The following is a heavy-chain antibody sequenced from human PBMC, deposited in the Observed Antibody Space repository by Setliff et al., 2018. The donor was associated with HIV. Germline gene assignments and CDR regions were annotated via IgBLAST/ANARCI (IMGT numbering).Heavy chain of an antibody. Sequence: TLSLTCTVSGASLNSGSYFWSWVRQPAGKGLEWIGRIYTSGDTNYNPSLKSRVTISMDTSKKQFSLKLRSVTASDTAVYYCAREAEQDYDVVTETLVEGAYIQFWGQGSLVTSPQ. J-gene: IGHJ1*01. D-gene: IGHD3-9*01. CDR2: IYTSGDT. CDR3: AREAEQDYDVVTETLVEGAYIQF. V-gene: IGHV4-61*02. CDR1: GASLNSGSYF.